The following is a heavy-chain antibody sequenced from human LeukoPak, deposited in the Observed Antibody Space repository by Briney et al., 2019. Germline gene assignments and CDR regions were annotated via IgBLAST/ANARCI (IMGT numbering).Heavy chain of an antibody. J-gene: IGHJ5*02. Sequence: KPSETLSLTCAVYGGSFSGYYWSWIRQPPGKGLEWIGEINHSGSTNYNPSLKSRVTISVDTSKNQFSLKLSSVTAADTAVYYCARAYSGSSPRGLWFDPWGQGTLVTVSS. CDR1: GGSFSGYY. D-gene: IGHD1-26*01. CDR2: INHSGST. CDR3: ARAYSGSSPRGLWFDP. V-gene: IGHV4-34*01.